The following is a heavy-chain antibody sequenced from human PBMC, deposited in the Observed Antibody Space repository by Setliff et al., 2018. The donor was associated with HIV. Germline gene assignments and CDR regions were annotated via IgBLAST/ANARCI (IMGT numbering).Heavy chain of an antibody. CDR1: GGSFSGYF. D-gene: IGHD2-21*02. CDR2: ISHSGST. CDR3: AWGMTEIPEY. J-gene: IGHJ4*02. Sequence: SETLSLTCAVYGGSFSGYFCIWVRQPPGEGLEWIGEISHSGSTNYNPSLESRVTISLDTSNKQFSLHLSSVTAADTAVYYCAWGMTEIPEYWGQGTLVTVSS. V-gene: IGHV4-34*01.